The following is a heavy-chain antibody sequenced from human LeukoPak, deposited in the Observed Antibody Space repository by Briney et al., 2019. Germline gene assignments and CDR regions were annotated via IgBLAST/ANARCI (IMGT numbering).Heavy chain of an antibody. Sequence: ASVKVSCKASGYTFTGYYMHWVRQAPGQGLEWMGWINPNSGGTNYAQKFQGRVTMTRDTSISTAYMELSRLRSDDTAVYYCARDRFTMVRGVTQGSNWFDPWGQGTLVTVSS. V-gene: IGHV1-2*02. CDR2: INPNSGGT. D-gene: IGHD3-10*01. CDR1: GYTFTGYY. J-gene: IGHJ5*02. CDR3: ARDRFTMVRGVTQGSNWFDP.